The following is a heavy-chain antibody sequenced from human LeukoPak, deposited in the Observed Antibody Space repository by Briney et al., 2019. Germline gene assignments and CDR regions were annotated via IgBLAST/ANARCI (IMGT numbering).Heavy chain of an antibody. CDR3: ARDGPLYYDSSGGDLT. J-gene: IGHJ3*01. CDR2: MNPNSGNT. CDR1: GYTFTSYD. V-gene: IGHV1-8*01. D-gene: IGHD3-22*01. Sequence: ASVKVSCKASGYTFTSYDINWVRQATGQGLEWMGWMNPNSGNTGYAQKFQGRVTMTRNISIRTAYMELSSLRSEDTAVYYCARDGPLYYDSSGGDLTWGHGTMVTVSS.